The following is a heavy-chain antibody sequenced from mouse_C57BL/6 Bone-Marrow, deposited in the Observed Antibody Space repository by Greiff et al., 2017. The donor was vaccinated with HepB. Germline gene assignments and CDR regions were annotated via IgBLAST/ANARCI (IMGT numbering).Heavy chain of an antibody. CDR1: GFTFSDYG. CDR2: ISNLAYSI. CDR3: AKAHGIYAMDY. Sequence: EVKLVESGGGLVQPGGSLKLSCAASGFTFSDYGMAWVRQAPRKGPEWVAFISNLAYSIYYADTVTGRFTISRENAKNTLYLEMSSLRSEDTAMYYCAKAHGIYAMDYWGQGTSVTVSS. V-gene: IGHV5-15*04. D-gene: IGHD2-1*01. J-gene: IGHJ4*01.